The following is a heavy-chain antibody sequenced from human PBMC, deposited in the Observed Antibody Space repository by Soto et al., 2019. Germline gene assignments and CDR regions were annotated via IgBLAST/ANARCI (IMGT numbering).Heavy chain of an antibody. D-gene: IGHD2-2*01. CDR1: GYSFTSYW. Sequence: PGESLKISCKGSGYSFTSYWISWVRQMPGKGLEWMGRIDPSDSYTNYSPSFQGHATISADKSISTAYLQWSSLKASDTAMYYCARLTYCSSTSCYHGMDVWGQGTTVTVYS. V-gene: IGHV5-10-1*01. CDR2: IDPSDSYT. J-gene: IGHJ6*02. CDR3: ARLTYCSSTSCYHGMDV.